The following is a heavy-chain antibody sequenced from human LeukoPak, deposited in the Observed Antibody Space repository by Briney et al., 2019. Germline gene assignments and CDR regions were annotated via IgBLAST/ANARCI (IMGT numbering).Heavy chain of an antibody. CDR3: ARGAGSGSYEDYFDY. Sequence: SETLSLTCAVYGGSFSGYYWSWIRQPPGKGLEWIGYIYYSGSTNYNPSLKSRVTISVDTSKNQFSLKLSSVTAADTAVYYCARGAGSGSYEDYFDYWGQGTLVTVSS. D-gene: IGHD3-10*01. J-gene: IGHJ4*02. V-gene: IGHV4-59*01. CDR2: IYYSGST. CDR1: GGSFSGYY.